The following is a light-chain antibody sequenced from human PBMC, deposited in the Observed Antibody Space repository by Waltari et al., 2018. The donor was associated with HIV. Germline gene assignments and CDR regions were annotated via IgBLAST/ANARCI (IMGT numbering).Light chain of an antibody. CDR1: RSDGGGYNY. CDR3: SSYAGSNNFGV. Sequence: SALTQPPSASGSPGQSVTISCTATRSDGGGYNYVSWYQQHPGKAPKLMIYEVSKRPSGVPDRFSGSKSGNTASLTVSGLQAEDEADYYCSSYAGSNNFGVFGGGTKLTVL. CDR2: EVS. J-gene: IGLJ2*01. V-gene: IGLV2-8*01.